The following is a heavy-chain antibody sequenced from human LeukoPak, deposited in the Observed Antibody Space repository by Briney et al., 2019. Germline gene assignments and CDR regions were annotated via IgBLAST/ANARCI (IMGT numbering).Heavy chain of an antibody. CDR1: GFTFSSYS. CDR2: ISSSSSTI. V-gene: IGHV3-48*04. J-gene: IGHJ4*02. CDR3: ARDQKREGIVVPAIDY. Sequence: GGSLRLSCAASGFTFSSYSMNWVRQAPGKGLEWVSYISSSSSTIYYADSVKGRFTISRDNAKNSLYLQMNSLRAEDTAVYYCARDQKREGIVVPAIDYWGQGTLVTVSS. D-gene: IGHD2-2*01.